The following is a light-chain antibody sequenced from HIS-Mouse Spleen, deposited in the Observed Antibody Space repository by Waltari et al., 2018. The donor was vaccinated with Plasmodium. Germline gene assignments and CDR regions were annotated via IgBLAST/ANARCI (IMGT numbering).Light chain of an antibody. J-gene: IGKJ2*01. Sequence: AIRMTQSPSSFSAPTEARVTITCRASQGISSYLAWYQQKPGKAPKLLIYAASTLQSGVPSRFSGSGSGTDFTLTISCLQSEDFATYYCQQYYSYPYTFGQGTKLEIK. CDR2: AAS. CDR3: QQYYSYPYT. CDR1: QGISSY. V-gene: IGKV1-8*01.